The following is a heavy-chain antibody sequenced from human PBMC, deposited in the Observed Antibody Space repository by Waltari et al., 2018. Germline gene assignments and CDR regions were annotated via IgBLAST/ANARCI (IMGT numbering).Heavy chain of an antibody. CDR1: GGSISRRNW. Sequence: QVQLQESGPGLVKPSGTLSLTCAVSGGSISRRNWWSWVRQPPGKGLEWIGEIYHSGSTNYNPSLKSRVTISVDKSKNQFSLKLSSVTAADTAVYYCASMTYYDFWSGYSGAFDIWGQGTMVTVSS. D-gene: IGHD3-3*01. V-gene: IGHV4-4*02. J-gene: IGHJ3*02. CDR3: ASMTYYDFWSGYSGAFDI. CDR2: IYHSGST.